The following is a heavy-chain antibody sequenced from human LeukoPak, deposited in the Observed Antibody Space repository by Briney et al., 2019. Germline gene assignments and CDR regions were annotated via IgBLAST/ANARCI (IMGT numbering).Heavy chain of an antibody. CDR2: ISGSGGRT. D-gene: IGHD2-2*01. Sequence: GASLRLSCAASGFTFSSYAMSWVRQAPGKGLEWVSTISGSGGRTYYADSVRGRFTISRDNSKNTLFVQMNSLRVEDTAVYYCAKGEADCRSSSCYGFDYWGQGTLVTVSS. CDR3: AKGEADCRSSSCYGFDY. J-gene: IGHJ4*02. V-gene: IGHV3-23*01. CDR1: GFTFSSYA.